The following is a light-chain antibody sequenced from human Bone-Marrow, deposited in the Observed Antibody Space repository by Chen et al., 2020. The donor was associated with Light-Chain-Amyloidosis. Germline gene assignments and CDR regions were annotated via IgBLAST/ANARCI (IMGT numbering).Light chain of an antibody. J-gene: IGLJ3*02. V-gene: IGLV3-21*02. CDR3: QVWDRSSDRPV. Sequence: SYVLTQPSSVSVAPGQTATIACGGNNIGSTSVHWYQQTPGQAPLLVVYDSDRPSGIPERLSGSNSGNTATLTISRVEAGDEADYDCQVWDRSSDRPVCGGGTKLTVL. CDR1: NIGSTS. CDR2: DS.